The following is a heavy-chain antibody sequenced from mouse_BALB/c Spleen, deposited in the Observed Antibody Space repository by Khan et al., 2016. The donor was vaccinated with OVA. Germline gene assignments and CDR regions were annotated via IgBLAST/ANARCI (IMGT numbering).Heavy chain of an antibody. CDR3: ARRGLRWDFDY. J-gene: IGHJ2*01. V-gene: IGHV1-7*01. CDR1: GYTFINYW. Sequence: QIQLVQSGAELAKPGASVKMSCKASGYTFINYWILWVKQRPGQGLEWIGYINPSTGYTEYNQNFKDKATLTADKSSSTAYMQLSSLTSEDSAVYYCARRGLRWDFDYWGQVTTLTVSS. CDR2: INPSTGYT. D-gene: IGHD1-1*01.